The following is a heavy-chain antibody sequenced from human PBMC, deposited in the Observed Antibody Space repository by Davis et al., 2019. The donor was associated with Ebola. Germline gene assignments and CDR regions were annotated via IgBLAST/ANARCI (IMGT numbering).Heavy chain of an antibody. J-gene: IGHJ4*02. CDR1: GFTFSSYS. Sequence: GESLKISCAVSGFTFSSYSMNWVRQAPGKGLEWVANIRQGGSAKQYVDSVKGRFTISRDNAENSLYLQMSSLRADDTAMYYCARDLVYGGNAFFDYWGQGTLVSVSS. CDR3: ARDLVYGGNAFFDY. V-gene: IGHV3-7*03. D-gene: IGHD4-23*01. CDR2: IRQGGSAK.